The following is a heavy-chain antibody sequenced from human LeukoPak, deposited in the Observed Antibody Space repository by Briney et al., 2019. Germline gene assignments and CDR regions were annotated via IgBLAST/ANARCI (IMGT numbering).Heavy chain of an antibody. D-gene: IGHD3-9*01. J-gene: IGHJ4*02. Sequence: PSETLSLTCTVSGGSISRSNWWSWVRQPPGKGLEWIGEIHDTGSTNYNPPLKSRVTMSLDKSKNQFSLNLNSVTAADTAVYYCATSYDILSGYTFDYWGQGTLVAVSS. CDR3: ATSYDILSGYTFDY. V-gene: IGHV4-4*02. CDR2: IHDTGST. CDR1: GGSISRSNW.